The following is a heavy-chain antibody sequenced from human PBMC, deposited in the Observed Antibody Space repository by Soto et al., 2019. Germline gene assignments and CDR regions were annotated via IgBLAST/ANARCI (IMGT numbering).Heavy chain of an antibody. CDR3: ARVSAAWGGDWFDP. CDR1: GGSISSYY. V-gene: IGHV4-59*01. CDR2: IYYSGST. Sequence: SETLSLTCTVSGGSISSYYWSWIRQPPGKGLEWIGYIYYSGSTNYNPSLKSRVTISVDTSKNQFSLKLSSVTAADTAVYYCARVSAAWGGDWFDPWGQGTLVTVSS. D-gene: IGHD2-2*01. J-gene: IGHJ5*02.